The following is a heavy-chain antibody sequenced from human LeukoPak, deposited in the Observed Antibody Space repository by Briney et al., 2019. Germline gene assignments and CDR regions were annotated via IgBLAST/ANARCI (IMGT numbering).Heavy chain of an antibody. CDR3: ASDYDILTGYGY. Sequence: SETLSLTCAVYGGSFSGYYWSWIRQPPGKGLEWIGEINHSGSANYNPSLKSRVTISVDTSKNQFSLKLSSVTAADTAVYYCASDYDILTGYGYWGQGTLVTVSS. CDR1: GGSFSGYY. J-gene: IGHJ4*02. D-gene: IGHD3-9*01. V-gene: IGHV4-34*01. CDR2: INHSGSA.